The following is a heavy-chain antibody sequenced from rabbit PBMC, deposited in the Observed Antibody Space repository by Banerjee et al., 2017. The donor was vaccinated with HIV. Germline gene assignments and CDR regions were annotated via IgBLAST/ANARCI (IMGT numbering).Heavy chain of an antibody. Sequence: QEQLEESGGDLVKPEGSLTLTCTASGFSFSNKYVMCWVRQAPGKGLEWIACINTSSGNTVYATWAKGRFTISKTSWTTVTLQMTSLTAADTATHFCARDDTGWGDSRTWGPGTLVTVS. CDR2: INTSSGNT. D-gene: IGHD4-1*01. CDR1: GFSFSNKYV. CDR3: ARDDTGWGDSRT. V-gene: IGHV1S45*01. J-gene: IGHJ4*01.